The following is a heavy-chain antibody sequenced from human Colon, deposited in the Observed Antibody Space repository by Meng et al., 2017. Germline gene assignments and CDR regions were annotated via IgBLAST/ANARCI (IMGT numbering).Heavy chain of an antibody. CDR2: VYHRGDT. V-gene: IGHV4-4*02. D-gene: IGHD1-7*01. CDR1: GASIRSDIW. CDR3: GRDQGRELINH. J-gene: IGHJ4*02. Sequence: QVQRQGPGPGLVKPSGTLSLTCTVSGASIRSDIWWSWVRQPPGKGLEWIGEVYHRGDTNYNPSLKSRVDISVDKSKNQFYLSLFSVTAADTAVYYCGRDQGRELINHWGQGTLVTVSS.